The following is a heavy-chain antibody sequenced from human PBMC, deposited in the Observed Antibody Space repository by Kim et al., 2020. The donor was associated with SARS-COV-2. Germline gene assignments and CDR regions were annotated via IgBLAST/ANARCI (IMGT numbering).Heavy chain of an antibody. V-gene: IGHV3-11*01. J-gene: IGHJ4*02. Sequence: GGSLRLSCAASVFTFSDYYMSWIRQAPGKGLEGVSYISSSGSTIYYADSVKGRFTISRDNAKNSLYLQMNSLRAEDTAVYYCARNMAWEGFDYWGQGTLVTVSS. CDR2: ISSSGSTI. CDR3: ARNMAWEGFDY. CDR1: VFTFSDYY. D-gene: IGHD1-26*01.